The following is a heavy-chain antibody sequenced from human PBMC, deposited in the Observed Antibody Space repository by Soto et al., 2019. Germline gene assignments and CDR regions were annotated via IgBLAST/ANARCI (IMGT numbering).Heavy chain of an antibody. V-gene: IGHV1-69*01. Sequence: QVQLVQSGAEVKKPGSSVKVSCKASGGTFSSYAISWVRQSPGQGLEWMGGLIPLFGTANYAQKFQGRVTITADESTSTDYMELSSLRSEDTAVYYCARERDCSSTSCYTLWNDYYYGMDVWGQGTTVTVSS. CDR3: ARERDCSSTSCYTLWNDYYYGMDV. CDR2: LIPLFGTA. J-gene: IGHJ6*02. CDR1: GGTFSSYA. D-gene: IGHD2-2*02.